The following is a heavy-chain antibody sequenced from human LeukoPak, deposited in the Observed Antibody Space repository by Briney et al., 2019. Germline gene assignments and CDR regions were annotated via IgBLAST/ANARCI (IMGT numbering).Heavy chain of an antibody. CDR2: INANSGGT. J-gene: IGHJ4*02. V-gene: IGHV1-2*02. CDR1: GYTFTGYY. CDR3: ARGDSSSWYYFDY. D-gene: IGHD6-13*01. Sequence: GAAVKVSCKASGYTFTGYYMHWVRQAPGQGLEWMGWINANSGGTNYAQKFQGRVTMTRDTSISTAYMELSRLRSDDTAVYYCARGDSSSWYYFDYWGQGTLVTVSS.